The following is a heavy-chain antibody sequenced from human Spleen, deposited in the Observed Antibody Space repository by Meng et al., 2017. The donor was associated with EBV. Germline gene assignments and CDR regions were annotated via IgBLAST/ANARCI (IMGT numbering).Heavy chain of an antibody. CDR2: ISAYNGNT. Sequence: QVRLVQSGAEVKKPGASVTFSCKASGYTLNSFDISWVRQAPGQGLEWMGWISAYNGNTNYAQKFQGRVTITADESTTTAYMELSSLRSEDTAVYYCARGVDSGSRHFDYWGQGTLVTVSS. J-gene: IGHJ4*02. CDR1: GYTLNSFD. D-gene: IGHD1-26*01. CDR3: ARGVDSGSRHFDY. V-gene: IGHV1-18*01.